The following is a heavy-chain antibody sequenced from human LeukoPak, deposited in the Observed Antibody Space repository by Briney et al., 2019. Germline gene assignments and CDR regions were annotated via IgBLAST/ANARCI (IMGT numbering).Heavy chain of an antibody. CDR2: ILYDGSKK. Sequence: PGRSLRLSCAASGFTFTNYNMHWVRQTPGKGLQWVAAILYDGSKKYYADSVKGRFSVYRDNSNYTLYLQMNSLKTEDTAVYSCANFDSDSQAFHIWGQGTMVTVSS. CDR1: GFTFTNYN. D-gene: IGHD3-9*01. J-gene: IGHJ3*02. V-gene: IGHV3-30*18. CDR3: ANFDSDSQAFHI.